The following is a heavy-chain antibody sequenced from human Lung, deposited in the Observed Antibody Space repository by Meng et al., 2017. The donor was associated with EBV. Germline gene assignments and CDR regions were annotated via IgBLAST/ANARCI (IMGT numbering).Heavy chain of an antibody. CDR2: IYHSGIT. CDR3: ASGRKYCSSTSCYGQFDY. CDR1: GGPSSSSNW. J-gene: IGHJ4*02. V-gene: IGHV4-4*02. Sequence: QGRLQEWGPGLVKPSGTLSRTCAVSGGPSSSSNWWRWVRQPPGKGLEWIGEIYHSGITNYNPTLKSRVTISVDKSKNQFSLKLRSVTAADTAVYYCASGRKYCSSTSCYGQFDYWGQGTLVTVSS. D-gene: IGHD2-2*01.